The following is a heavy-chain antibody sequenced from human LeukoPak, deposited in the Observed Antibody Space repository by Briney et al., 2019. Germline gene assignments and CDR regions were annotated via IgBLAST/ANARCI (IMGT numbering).Heavy chain of an antibody. CDR2: SIPIFGTA. J-gene: IGHJ4*02. Sequence: SVNVCCTASGSTFSSYAISWVRQAPGQGLEWMGGSIPIFGTANYAQRFQGRVTITADESTSTAYMELSSLRSEDTAVYYCARVGDCSSTSCYHYFDYWGQRTLVTVSS. CDR1: GSTFSSYA. CDR3: ARVGDCSSTSCYHYFDY. D-gene: IGHD2-2*01. V-gene: IGHV1-69*01.